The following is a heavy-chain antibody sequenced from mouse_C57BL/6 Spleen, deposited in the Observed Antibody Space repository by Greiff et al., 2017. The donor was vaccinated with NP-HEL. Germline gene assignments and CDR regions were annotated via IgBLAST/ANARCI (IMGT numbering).Heavy chain of an antibody. D-gene: IGHD1-1*01. J-gene: IGHJ4*01. Sequence: EVQLVESGGGLVKPGGSLKLSCAASGFTFSSYAMSWVRQTPEKRLEWVATISDGGSYTYSPDNVKGRFTISRDNAKNNLYLQMSHLKSEDTAMYYCARDYGEDYAMDYWGQGTSVTVSS. V-gene: IGHV5-4*01. CDR1: GFTFSSYA. CDR3: ARDYGEDYAMDY. CDR2: ISDGGSYT.